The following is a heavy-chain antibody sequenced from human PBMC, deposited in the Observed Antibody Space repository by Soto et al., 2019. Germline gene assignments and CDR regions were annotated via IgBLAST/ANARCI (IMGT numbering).Heavy chain of an antibody. J-gene: IGHJ4*02. Sequence: SETLSLTCIVSGDSISSYFWSWIRQPPGKGLEWIGFIYYSGSTYYNPSLKSRVTISVDTSKNQFSLKLSSVTAADTAVYYCARIYYDSVFDYWGQGTLVTVSS. CDR2: IYYSGST. CDR3: ARIYYDSVFDY. D-gene: IGHD3-22*01. V-gene: IGHV4-59*08. CDR1: GDSISSYF.